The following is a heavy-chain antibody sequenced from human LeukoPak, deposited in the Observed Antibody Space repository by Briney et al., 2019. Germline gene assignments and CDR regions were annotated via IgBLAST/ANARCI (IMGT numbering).Heavy chain of an antibody. Sequence: GGALRLSCAASGFTFSSYAMSWVREAPGKGPEWGSAISGRGGSTYYADSVKGRFTISRDNSKNTLYLQMNSLRAEDTAVYYCAKDLTYCGGDCYSPFLSFDYWGQGTLVTVSS. V-gene: IGHV3-23*01. D-gene: IGHD2-21*02. J-gene: IGHJ4*02. CDR1: GFTFSSYA. CDR3: AKDLTYCGGDCYSPFLSFDY. CDR2: ISGRGGST.